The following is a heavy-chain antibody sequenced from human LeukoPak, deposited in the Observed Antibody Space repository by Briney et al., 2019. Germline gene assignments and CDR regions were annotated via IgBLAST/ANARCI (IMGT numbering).Heavy chain of an antibody. CDR3: ATSPIRGVSWYFDY. D-gene: IGHD3-10*01. J-gene: IGHJ4*02. CDR1: GYTLTELS. V-gene: IGHV1-24*01. CDR2: FDPEDGET. Sequence: ASVKVSCKVSGYTLTELSMHWVRQAPGKGLEWMGGFDPEDGETIYAQKFQGRVTMIEDTSTETAYMELSSLRSEDTAVYYCATSPIRGVSWYFDYWGQGTLVTVSS.